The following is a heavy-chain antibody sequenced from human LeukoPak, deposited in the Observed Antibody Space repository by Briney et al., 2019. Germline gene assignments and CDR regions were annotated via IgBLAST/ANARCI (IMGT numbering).Heavy chain of an antibody. CDR2: ISYDGSNK. J-gene: IGHJ6*04. CDR3: AKAYDWSGYRTVDV. CDR1: GFTFSSYG. Sequence: AGGSLRLSCAASGFTFSSYGMHWVRQAPGKGLEWVAVISYDGSNKYYADSVKGRFTISRDNSKNTLYLQMNSLRAEDTAVYYCAKAYDWSGYRTVDVWGKGTTVTVSS. D-gene: IGHD3-3*01. V-gene: IGHV3-30*18.